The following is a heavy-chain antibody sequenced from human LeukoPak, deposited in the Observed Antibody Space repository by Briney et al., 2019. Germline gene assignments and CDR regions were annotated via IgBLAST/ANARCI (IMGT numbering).Heavy chain of an antibody. J-gene: IGHJ5*02. CDR3: ARQGFLEKFDP. Sequence: QPGGSLRLSCAASGFTVSSNYMSWVRQAPGKGLEWVSVIYSGGSTYYADSVKGRFTMSRDNSKNTLYLQMNSLRAEDTAVCYCARQGFLEKFDPWGQGTLVTVSS. CDR2: IYSGGST. D-gene: IGHD3-3*01. CDR1: GFTVSSNY. V-gene: IGHV3-66*02.